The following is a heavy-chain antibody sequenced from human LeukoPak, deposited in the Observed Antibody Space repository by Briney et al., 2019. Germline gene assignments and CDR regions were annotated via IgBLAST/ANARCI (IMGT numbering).Heavy chain of an antibody. J-gene: IGHJ5*02. CDR3: ASGIDVITFGGLYIP. CDR2: ISSSGSTI. Sequence: GGSLRLSCAASGFTFSSYEMNWVRQAPGKGLEWVSYISSSGSTIYYADSVKGRFTISRDNAKNSLYLQMNSLRAEDTAVYYCASGIDVITFGGLYIPWGQGTLVTVSS. V-gene: IGHV3-48*03. D-gene: IGHD3-16*01. CDR1: GFTFSSYE.